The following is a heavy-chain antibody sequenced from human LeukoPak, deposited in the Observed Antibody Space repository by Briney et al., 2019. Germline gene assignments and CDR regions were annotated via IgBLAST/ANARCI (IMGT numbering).Heavy chain of an antibody. V-gene: IGHV4-4*07. CDR1: GGSISSYY. J-gene: IGHJ5*02. D-gene: IGHD2-2*01. CDR3: ARDAPTDYCSSTSCSRNNWFDP. Sequence: PSETLSLTCTVSGGSISSYYWSWIRQPAGKGLEWIGRIYTSGSTNYNPSLKSRVTMPVDTSKNQFSLKLSSVTAADTAVYYCARDAPTDYCSSTSCSRNNWFDPWGQGTLVTVSS. CDR2: IYTSGST.